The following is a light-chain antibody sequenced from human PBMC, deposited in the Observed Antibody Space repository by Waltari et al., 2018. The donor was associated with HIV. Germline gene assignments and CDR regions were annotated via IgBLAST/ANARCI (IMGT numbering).Light chain of an antibody. V-gene: IGLV2-8*01. CDR2: EVN. CDR3: SSYSGINDVGV. Sequence: QSALTQPPSASGSPGQSVPISCSGPRPDVGNFNYVSWYQQHPGKAPKLIIYEVNKRPSGVPDRFSGSKSGNTASLTVSGLQADDEGHYYCSSYSGINDVGVFGGGTKLTVL. CDR1: RPDVGNFNY. J-gene: IGLJ3*02.